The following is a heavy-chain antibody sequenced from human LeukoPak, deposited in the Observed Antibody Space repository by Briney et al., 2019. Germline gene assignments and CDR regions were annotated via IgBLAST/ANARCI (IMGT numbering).Heavy chain of an antibody. V-gene: IGHV3-30*18. CDR1: GFSFSSFG. Sequence: PGGSLRLSCAASGFSFSSFGMHWVRQAPGKGLEWVALISYDGSDKYYADSVKGRFTISRDNSKNTLYLQMNSLRAEDTAVYYCAKGGSLTTVTHFDYWGQGTLVTVSS. CDR3: AKGGSLTTVTHFDY. CDR2: ISYDGSDK. J-gene: IGHJ4*02. D-gene: IGHD4-17*01.